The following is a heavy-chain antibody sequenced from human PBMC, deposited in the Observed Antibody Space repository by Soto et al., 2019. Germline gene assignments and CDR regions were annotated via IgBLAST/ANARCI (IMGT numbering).Heavy chain of an antibody. CDR3: FFQAEDGIRDDLSVSAFLLNRSSDL. Sequence: KGLEWVAVISYDGSNKYYADSVKVRFTISRDNSKNTLYLQMNSLIAGDTAVYYFFFQAEDGIRDDLSVSAFLLNRSSDL. CDR2: ISYDGSNK. D-gene: IGHD2-15*01. J-gene: IGHJ2*01. V-gene: IGHV3-30*03.